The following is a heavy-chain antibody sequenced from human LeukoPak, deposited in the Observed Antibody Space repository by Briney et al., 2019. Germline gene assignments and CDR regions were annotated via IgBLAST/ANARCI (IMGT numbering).Heavy chain of an antibody. D-gene: IGHD5-12*01. CDR3: ARESGGSDFDY. J-gene: IGHJ4*02. CDR1: GGSISGHY. CDR2: IYYSGST. V-gene: IGHV4-59*11. Sequence: SETLSLTCTVSGGSISGHYWNWIRQPPGKGLEWIGYIYYSGSTNYNPSLKSRVTISVDSSKNQFSLKLNSVTAADTAVYYCARESGGSDFDYWGQGSLVTVSS.